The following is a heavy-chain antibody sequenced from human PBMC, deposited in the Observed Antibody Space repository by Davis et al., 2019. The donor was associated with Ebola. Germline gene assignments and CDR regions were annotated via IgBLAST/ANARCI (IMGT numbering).Heavy chain of an antibody. CDR3: ARRGGWSGAFLDY. D-gene: IGHD3-3*02. CDR1: GYTFTTYW. V-gene: IGHV5-51*01. CDR2: IYPGDSDT. J-gene: IGHJ4*02. Sequence: GESLKISCKGSGYTFTTYWIGWVRQMPGKGLEWIGIIYPGDSDTRYSPSFQGQVTISADKSISTAYLQWSSRKASDTAMYYCARRGGWSGAFLDYWGQGTLVTVSS.